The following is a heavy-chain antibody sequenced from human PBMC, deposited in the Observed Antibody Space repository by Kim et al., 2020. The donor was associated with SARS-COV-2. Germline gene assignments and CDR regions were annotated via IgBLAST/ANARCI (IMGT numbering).Heavy chain of an antibody. J-gene: IGHJ6*02. D-gene: IGHD6-13*01. CDR3: AKRAAAGTFYYYGMDV. V-gene: IGHV3-23*01. Sequence: VKGRFTISRDNSKNTLYLQMNSLRAEDTAVYYCAKRAAAGTFYYYGMDVWGQGTTVTVSS.